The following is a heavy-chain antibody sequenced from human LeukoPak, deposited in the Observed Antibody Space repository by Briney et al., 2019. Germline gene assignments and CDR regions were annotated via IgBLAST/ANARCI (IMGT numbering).Heavy chain of an antibody. CDR2: ISSNGGST. V-gene: IGHV3-64*01. CDR1: GFTFSSYA. D-gene: IGHD3-9*01. CDR3: AKDVSRILTGARNYFDS. Sequence: PGGSLRLSCAASGFTFSSYAMHWVRQAPGKGLEYVSAISSNGGSTYYANSVKGRFTISRDNSKNTLYLQMGSLRAEDMAVYYCAKDVSRILTGARNYFDSWGQGTLVTVSS. J-gene: IGHJ4*02.